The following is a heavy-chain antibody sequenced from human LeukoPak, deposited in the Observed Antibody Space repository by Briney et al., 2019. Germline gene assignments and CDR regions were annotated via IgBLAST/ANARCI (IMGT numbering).Heavy chain of an antibody. V-gene: IGHV1-2*02. CDR3: ARDRYGDGFAHFDY. CDR2: ITPGGGT. CDR1: GGTFSSYA. J-gene: IGHJ4*02. D-gene: IGHD5-24*01. Sequence: ASVKVSCKASGGTFSSYAISWVRQAPGQGLEWMGWITPGGGTNYPQKFQGRVAITRDTSITTAYMDLSRLTSDDTAVYYCARDRYGDGFAHFDYWGQGALVTVSS.